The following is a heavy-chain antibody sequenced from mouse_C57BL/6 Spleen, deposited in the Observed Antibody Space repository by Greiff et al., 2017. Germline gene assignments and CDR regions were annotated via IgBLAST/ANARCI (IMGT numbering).Heavy chain of an antibody. CDR1: GYAFSSSW. J-gene: IGHJ4*01. Sequence: VQLQQSGPELVKPGASVKISCKASGYAFSSSWMNWVKQRPGKGLEWIGRIYPGDGDTNYNGKFKGKATLTADKSSSTAYMQLSSLTSEDSAVYFCATGFTTVVGNAMDYWGQGTSVTVSS. D-gene: IGHD1-1*01. CDR2: IYPGDGDT. CDR3: ATGFTTVVGNAMDY. V-gene: IGHV1-82*01.